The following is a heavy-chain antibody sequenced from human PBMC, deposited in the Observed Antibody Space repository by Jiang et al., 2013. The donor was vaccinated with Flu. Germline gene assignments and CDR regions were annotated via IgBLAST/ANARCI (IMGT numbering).Heavy chain of an antibody. CDR3: ARVPSHGYQRYFDY. D-gene: IGHD5-18*01. CDR2: MYYSGST. Sequence: GLVKPSETLSLTCTVSGGSISSYYWSWIRQPPGKGLEWIGYMYYSGSTNYNPSLKSRVTISVDTSKNQFSLKLSSVTAADTAVYYCARVPSHGYQRYFDYWGQGTLVTVSS. J-gene: IGHJ4*02. V-gene: IGHV4-59*01. CDR1: GGSISSYY.